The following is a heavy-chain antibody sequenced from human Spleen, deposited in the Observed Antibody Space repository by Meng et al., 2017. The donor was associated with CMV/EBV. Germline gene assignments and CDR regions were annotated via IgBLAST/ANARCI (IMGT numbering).Heavy chain of an antibody. CDR1: GGSFSGYY. V-gene: IGHV4-59*10. CDR2: IYFSGTT. D-gene: IGHD2-2*01. Sequence: SETLSLTCAVYGGSFSGYYWSWIRQPPGRGLEWLGSIYFSGTTYYNPSLKGRVTMSVATSKFHFSLKLNSVTPADTAVYYCARYLGYCSSTSCYGRSRRRRWYYYGMDVWGQGTTVTVSS. J-gene: IGHJ6*02. CDR3: ARYLGYCSSTSCYGRSRRRRWYYYGMDV.